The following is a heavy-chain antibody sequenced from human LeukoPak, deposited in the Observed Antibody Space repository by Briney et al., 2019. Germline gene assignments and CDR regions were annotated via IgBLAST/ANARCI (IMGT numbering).Heavy chain of an antibody. CDR2: LYPADSDA. CDR3: ARHHYGTH. CDR1: GYTFTTSW. D-gene: IGHD1-7*01. Sequence: GESLQISCKCSGYTFTTSWLGWVRQWTGEGLEWMRTLYPADSDARYSPSFEGQVTISVDKSISTAYLQWSSLKASDTAMYYCARHHYGTHWGQGTLVTVSS. V-gene: IGHV5-51*01. J-gene: IGHJ4*02.